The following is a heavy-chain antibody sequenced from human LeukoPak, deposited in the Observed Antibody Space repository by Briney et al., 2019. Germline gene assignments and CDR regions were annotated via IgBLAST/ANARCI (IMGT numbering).Heavy chain of an antibody. CDR3: ARATVTLFDY. CDR1: GGSISSYY. CDR2: IYYSGST. Sequence: SETLSLTCTVSGGSISSYYWSWIRQPPGKGLERIGYIYYSGSTNYNPSLKSRVTISVDTSKNQFSLKLSSVTAADTAVYYCARATVTLFDYWGQGTLVTVSS. J-gene: IGHJ4*02. V-gene: IGHV4-59*01. D-gene: IGHD4-17*01.